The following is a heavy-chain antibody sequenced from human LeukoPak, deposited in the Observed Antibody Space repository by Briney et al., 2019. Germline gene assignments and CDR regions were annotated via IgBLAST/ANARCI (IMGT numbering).Heavy chain of an antibody. CDR3: AKASDYDL. CDR2: VSGNGQNT. J-gene: IGHJ5*02. D-gene: IGHD6-25*01. CDR1: GFTFTGYA. V-gene: IGHV3-23*01. Sequence: GGSLRLSCATSGFTFTGYAMSWVRQAPGRGLDWLSSVSGNGQNTFCADSVKGRFTISRDFSKNTLYLQMGNLRAEDTARYYCAKASDYDLWGQGILVTVSS.